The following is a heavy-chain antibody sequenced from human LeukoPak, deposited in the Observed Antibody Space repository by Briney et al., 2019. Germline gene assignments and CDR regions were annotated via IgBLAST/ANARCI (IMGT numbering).Heavy chain of an antibody. CDR2: IYYSGTT. CDR3: ARGQDGGNSRYYYYMDV. Sequence: SETLSLTCTVSGVSISTYYWSWIRQPPGKGLEWIGYIYYSGTTNYNPSLKSRVTISIDTSKNEFSLKLSSVTAADTAVYYCARGQDGGNSRYYYYMDVWGKGTTVTISS. J-gene: IGHJ6*03. V-gene: IGHV4-59*08. D-gene: IGHD4-23*01. CDR1: GVSISTYY.